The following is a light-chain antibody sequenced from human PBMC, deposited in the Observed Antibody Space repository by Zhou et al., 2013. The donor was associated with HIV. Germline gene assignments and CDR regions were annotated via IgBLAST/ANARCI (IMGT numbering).Light chain of an antibody. J-gene: IGKJ1*01. CDR2: AAS. CDR3: QQTYTTPTWT. CDR1: QSISTY. Sequence: DIQMTQSPSSLSASVGDRVTISCRASQSISTYLNWYQLRPGEAPKVLIYAASTLRSGVPSRFSGSGSGIDFTLTISSLQPEDFATYYCQQTYTTPTWTFGQGTKVEIK. V-gene: IGKV1-39*01.